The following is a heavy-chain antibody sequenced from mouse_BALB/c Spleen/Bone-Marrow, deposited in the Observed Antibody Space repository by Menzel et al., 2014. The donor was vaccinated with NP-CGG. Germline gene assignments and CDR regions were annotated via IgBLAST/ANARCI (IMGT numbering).Heavy chain of an antibody. V-gene: IGHV5-17*02. Sequence: EVKVEESGGGLAQPGGSRKLSCAASGFTFRSFGMHWARQAPEKGLEWVAYISGGTSTIYYADTVKGRFTISRDNPNNTLFLQMNSLRSEDTAMYYCVRGGYYVPSYFDSWGQGTTLTVSS. CDR2: ISGGTSTI. CDR3: VRGGYYVPSYFDS. D-gene: IGHD2-3*01. J-gene: IGHJ2*01. CDR1: GFTFRSFG.